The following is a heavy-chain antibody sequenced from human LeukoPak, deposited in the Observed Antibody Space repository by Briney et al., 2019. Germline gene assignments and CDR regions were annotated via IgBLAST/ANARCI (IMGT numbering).Heavy chain of an antibody. CDR2: VSYDGSNK. CDR1: GFTFSNFG. D-gene: IGHD3-9*01. V-gene: IGHV3-30*18. Sequence: GGSLRLSCAASGFTFSNFGMHWARQAPGKGLEWVAVVSYDGSNKYYADSVKGRFSISRDNSKNTVYLQMNSLRAEDTPVYYCAKGSPRFYDILDYWGQGTLITVSS. J-gene: IGHJ4*02. CDR3: AKGSPRFYDILDY.